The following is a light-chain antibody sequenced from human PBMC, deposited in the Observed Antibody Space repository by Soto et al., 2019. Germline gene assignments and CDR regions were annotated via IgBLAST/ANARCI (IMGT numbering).Light chain of an antibody. CDR2: GAS. CDR3: QQYNNWPPDRT. V-gene: IGKV3-15*01. Sequence: EIVMTQSPATLSVSPGERTTLSRRASQSVSSNLAWYQQKPGQAPRLLIYGASTRATGIPARFSGSGFGTEFTLTISSLQSEDFAVYYCQQYNNWPPDRTFGQGTKVDIK. J-gene: IGKJ1*01. CDR1: QSVSSN.